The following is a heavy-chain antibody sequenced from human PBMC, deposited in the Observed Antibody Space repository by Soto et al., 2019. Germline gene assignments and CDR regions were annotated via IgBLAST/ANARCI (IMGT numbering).Heavy chain of an antibody. D-gene: IGHD1-1*01. Sequence: GESLKISCRGSGYRFTNSWITWVRQMPGKGLEWMGRIDPSDSYTNYSPSFQGHVTISVDKSISTAYLQWSSLKASDTAIYYCARLGYGYYFDYWGQGTLVTVSS. CDR2: IDPSDSYT. CDR1: GYRFTNSW. V-gene: IGHV5-10-1*01. J-gene: IGHJ4*02. CDR3: ARLGYGYYFDY.